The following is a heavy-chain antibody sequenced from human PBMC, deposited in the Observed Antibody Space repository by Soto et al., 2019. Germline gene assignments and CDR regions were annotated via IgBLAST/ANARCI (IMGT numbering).Heavy chain of an antibody. J-gene: IGHJ6*02. V-gene: IGHV1-3*05. Sequence: QVQLVQSGAEEKKPGASVKVSCKASGYTFTSYAMHWVRQAPGQRLEWMGWINAGNGNTKYSQKFQGRVTITRNTSASTAYMELSSLRSEDTAVYCCARDPSHYGMDVWGQGTTVTVSS. D-gene: IGHD6-6*01. CDR3: ARDPSHYGMDV. CDR2: INAGNGNT. CDR1: GYTFTSYA.